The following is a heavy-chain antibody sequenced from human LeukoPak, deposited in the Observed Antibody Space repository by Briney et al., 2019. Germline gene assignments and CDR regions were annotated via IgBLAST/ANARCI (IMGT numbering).Heavy chain of an antibody. CDR2: INHSGST. CDR3: ARGRMALVDY. Sequence: SETLSLTCAIYGGSFSGYYWSWIRQPPGKGLEWIGEINHSGSTNYNPSLKSRVTISVDTSKNQFSLKLSSVTAADTAVYYCARGRMALVDYCGQGTLVTVSS. J-gene: IGHJ4*02. D-gene: IGHD5-24*01. CDR1: GGSFSGYY. V-gene: IGHV4-34*01.